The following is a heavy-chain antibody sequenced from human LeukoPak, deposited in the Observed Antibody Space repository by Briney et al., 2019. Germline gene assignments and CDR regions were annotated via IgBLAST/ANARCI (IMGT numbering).Heavy chain of an antibody. Sequence: SETLSPTCTVSGGSISSSSYYWGWIRQPPGKGLEWIGSIYYSGSTYYNPSLKSRVTISVDTSKNQFSLKLSSVTAADTAVYYCARSYSSGWHYFDYWGQGTLVTVSS. J-gene: IGHJ4*02. CDR2: IYYSGST. V-gene: IGHV4-39*07. CDR1: GGSISSSSYY. CDR3: ARSYSSGWHYFDY. D-gene: IGHD6-19*01.